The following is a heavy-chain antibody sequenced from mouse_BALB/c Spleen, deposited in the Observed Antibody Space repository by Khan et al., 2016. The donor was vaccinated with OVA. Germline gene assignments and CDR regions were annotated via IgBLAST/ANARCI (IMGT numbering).Heavy chain of an antibody. V-gene: IGHV14-1*02. J-gene: IGHJ3*01. CDR1: GFNIKDYY. CDR3: ARGEVRFAY. D-gene: IGHD2-14*01. CDR2: IDPENGNT. Sequence: EVQLQESGAEFVRPGALVKLSCKASGFNIKDYYMHWVKQRPEQGLEWIGWIDPENGNTIYDPKFQDKASITADTSSNTAYLQLSSLTSEDTAVYDWARGEVRFAYWGQGTLVTVSA.